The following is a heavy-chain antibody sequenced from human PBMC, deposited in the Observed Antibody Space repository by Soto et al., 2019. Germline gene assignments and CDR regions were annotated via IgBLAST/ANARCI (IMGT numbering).Heavy chain of an antibody. CDR1: GGSFSGYY. D-gene: IGHD3-3*01. V-gene: IGHV4-34*01. Sequence: SETLSLTCAVYGGSFSGYYWSWIRQPPGKGLEWIGEINHSGSTNYNPSLKSRVTISVDTSKNQFSLKLSSVTAADTAVYYCARDNRGFWSGYGRTNCMDVWGKGTTVTGSS. J-gene: IGHJ6*03. CDR2: INHSGST. CDR3: ARDNRGFWSGYGRTNCMDV.